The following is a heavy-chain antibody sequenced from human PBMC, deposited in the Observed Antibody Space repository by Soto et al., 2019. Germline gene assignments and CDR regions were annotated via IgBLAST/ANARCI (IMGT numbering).Heavy chain of an antibody. V-gene: IGHV3-23*01. CDR2: ISASGDST. D-gene: IGHD2-21*02. CDR1: GFTFSSYG. J-gene: IGHJ4*02. CDR3: AKTSSASGRDCPGH. Sequence: EVQVLESGGGLARXGGSVTLSCATSGFTFSSYGMTWVRQAPGKGLEWVSAISASGDSTFYADSLGGRFTISRDNSKNTVYLQMKSLRAGDTATYYCAKTSSASGRDCPGHWGQGTQVTVSS.